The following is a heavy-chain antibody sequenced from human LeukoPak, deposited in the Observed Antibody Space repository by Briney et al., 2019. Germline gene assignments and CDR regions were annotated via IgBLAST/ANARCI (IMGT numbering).Heavy chain of an antibody. CDR2: IIPIFGTA. CDR3: AREYQLPDYDAFDI. CDR1: GGTFSSCA. V-gene: IGHV1-69*13. Sequence: GASVKVSCKASGGTFSSCAISWVRLAPGQGLEWMGGIIPIFGTANYAQKFQGRVTITADESTSTAYMELSSLRSEDTAVYYCAREYQLPDYDAFDIWGQGTMVTVSS. J-gene: IGHJ3*02. D-gene: IGHD2-2*01.